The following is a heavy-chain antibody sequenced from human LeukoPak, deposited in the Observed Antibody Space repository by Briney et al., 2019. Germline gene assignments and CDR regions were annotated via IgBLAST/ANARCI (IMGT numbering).Heavy chain of an antibody. CDR3: ARRPGYCSGGSCSYLDY. Sequence: GGSLRLSCAASGFSFSSYSMHWVRQAPGKGLVWVSRINSDGSSTSYADSVKGRFTISRDNAKNTLYLQMNSLRAEDTAVYYCARRPGYCSGGSCSYLDYWGQGTLVTVSS. CDR2: INSDGSST. CDR1: GFSFSSYS. V-gene: IGHV3-74*01. J-gene: IGHJ4*02. D-gene: IGHD2-15*01.